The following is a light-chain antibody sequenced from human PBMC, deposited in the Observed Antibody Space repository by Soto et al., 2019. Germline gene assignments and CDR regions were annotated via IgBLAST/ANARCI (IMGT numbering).Light chain of an antibody. CDR3: QHYNSYSEA. Sequence: DIQLTQSPCTLSATAGDRVTITCRASQSISSWLAWYQHKPGKAPKLLIYKASTLKSGVPSRFSGSGSGTEFTLTISSLQPDDFATYYCQHYNSYSEAFGQGTKVDIK. CDR1: QSISSW. CDR2: KAS. V-gene: IGKV1-5*03. J-gene: IGKJ1*01.